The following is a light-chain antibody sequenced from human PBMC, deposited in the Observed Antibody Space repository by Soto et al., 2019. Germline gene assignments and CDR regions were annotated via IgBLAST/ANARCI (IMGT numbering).Light chain of an antibody. Sequence: EIVMTQSPATLSVSPGERATLSCRASQSVSSNLAWYQQKPGQAPRLLIYGASTRATGIAAMLSGSGSGTNYALTISSLQSEDFSVYYCQQYNNWPAITLGQGTKLEIK. CDR2: GAS. CDR3: QQYNNWPAIT. J-gene: IGKJ2*01. V-gene: IGKV3-15*01. CDR1: QSVSSN.